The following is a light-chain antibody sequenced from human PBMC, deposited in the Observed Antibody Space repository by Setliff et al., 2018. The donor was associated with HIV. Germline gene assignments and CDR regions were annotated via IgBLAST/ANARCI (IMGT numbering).Light chain of an antibody. Sequence: VLTQPPSVSGAPGQRVTISCTGSSSNIGAGYDVHWYQQLPGTAPKLLIYGNTNRPSGVPDRFSGSKSGTSASLAITGLQAEDEADYYCQSFDRSLSGSVFGGGTKVTVL. CDR1: SSNIGAGYD. CDR2: GNT. V-gene: IGLV1-40*01. J-gene: IGLJ2*01. CDR3: QSFDRSLSGSV.